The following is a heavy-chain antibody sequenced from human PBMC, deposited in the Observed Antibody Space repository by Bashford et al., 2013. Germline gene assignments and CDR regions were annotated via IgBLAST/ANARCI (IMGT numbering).Heavy chain of an antibody. V-gene: IGHV3-73*01. D-gene: IGHD2/OR15-2a*01. CDR2: VRSDTKSYAT. J-gene: IGHJ3*02. CDR3: AILRLDI. Sequence: WVRQMPGKGLEWVGRVRSDTKSYATAYAASVKGRFIISRDDSKTTAYLQMNSLRAEDTAVYYCAILRLDIWGQGTNGRPSPQ.